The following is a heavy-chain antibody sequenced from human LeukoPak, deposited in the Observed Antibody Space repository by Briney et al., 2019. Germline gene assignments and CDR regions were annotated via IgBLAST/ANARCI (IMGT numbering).Heavy chain of an antibody. Sequence: GGSLRLSCAASGFTFSIYGMSWVRQAPGKGLEWVSTIGVSGGSTYYADSVKGRFTISRDNAKNTLYLQTNSLRAEDTAVYYCAKGAVEMATRFDPWGQGTLVTVSS. J-gene: IGHJ5*02. CDR2: IGVSGGST. V-gene: IGHV3-23*01. CDR1: GFTFSIYG. CDR3: AKGAVEMATRFDP. D-gene: IGHD5-24*01.